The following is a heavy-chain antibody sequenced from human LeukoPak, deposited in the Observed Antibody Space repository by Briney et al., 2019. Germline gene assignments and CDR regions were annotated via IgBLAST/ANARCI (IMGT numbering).Heavy chain of an antibody. J-gene: IGHJ6*02. D-gene: IGHD1-26*01. V-gene: IGHV3-66*01. CDR2: ISTRGTT. Sequence: PGGTLRLSCAASGYIVSNNYMSWARQAPGKGLEWVSIISTRGTTYYADSVKGRFTISRDNSQNTSYLQMNSLRAEDTAVYYCATRGRSGYYYGMDVWGQGTTVTVSS. CDR1: GYIVSNNY. CDR3: ATRGRSGYYYGMDV.